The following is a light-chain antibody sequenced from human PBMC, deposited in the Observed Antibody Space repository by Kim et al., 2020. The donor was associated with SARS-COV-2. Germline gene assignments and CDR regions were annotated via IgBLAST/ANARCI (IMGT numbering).Light chain of an antibody. CDR2: DAS. V-gene: IGKV1D-13*01. CDR3: QQYDYLIT. Sequence: SASVGDTVTITCRASQGINSALGWYQQKPGEPPKILISDASSLQSGVPSRFSGSGSGTDFTLTISSLQPEDFATYFCQQYDYLITFGQGTRLEIK. J-gene: IGKJ5*01. CDR1: QGINSA.